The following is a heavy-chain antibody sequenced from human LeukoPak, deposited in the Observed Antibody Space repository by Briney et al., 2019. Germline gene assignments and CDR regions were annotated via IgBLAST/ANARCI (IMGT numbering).Heavy chain of an antibody. D-gene: IGHD3-3*01. V-gene: IGHV3-23*01. CDR1: GFTFSSYA. CDR2: ISGSGGST. CDR3: AKDRSMYYDFWSGYYSPPYYYYGMGV. J-gene: IGHJ6*02. Sequence: GGSLRLSCAASGFTFSSYAMSWVRQAPGKGLEWVSAISGSGGSTYYADSVKGRFTISRDNSKNTLYLQMNSLRAEDTAVYYCAKDRSMYYDFWSGYYSPPYYYYGMGVWGQGTTVTVSS.